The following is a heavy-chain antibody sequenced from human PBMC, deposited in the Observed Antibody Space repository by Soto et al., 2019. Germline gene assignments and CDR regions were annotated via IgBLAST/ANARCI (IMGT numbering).Heavy chain of an antibody. V-gene: IGHV1-18*01. Sequence: ASVKVSCKASGYTFTSYGISWVRQAPGQGLEWMGWISAYNGNTNYAQKLQGRVTMTTDTSTSTAYMELRSLRSDDTAVYYCARGGRVSRVAANCCAFDIWGQGTMVTVSS. D-gene: IGHD2-15*01. CDR1: GYTFTSYG. CDR3: ARGGRVSRVAANCCAFDI. J-gene: IGHJ3*02. CDR2: ISAYNGNT.